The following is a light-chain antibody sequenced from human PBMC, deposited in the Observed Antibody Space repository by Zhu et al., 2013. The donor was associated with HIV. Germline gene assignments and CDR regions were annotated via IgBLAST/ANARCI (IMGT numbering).Light chain of an antibody. V-gene: IGKV3-20*01. CDR2: GAS. Sequence: EIVLTQSPGTLSLSPGERATLSCRASQSVSTSFLAWYQQKLGQAPRLLMYGASSRATGIPDRFSGSGSGTDFILTISRLEPEDFAVYYCQQYETSTPLTFGGGTKVEIK. CDR3: QQYETSTPLT. J-gene: IGKJ4*01. CDR1: QSVSTSF.